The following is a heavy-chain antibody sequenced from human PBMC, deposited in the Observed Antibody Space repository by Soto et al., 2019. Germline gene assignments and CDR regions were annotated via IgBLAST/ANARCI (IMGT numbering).Heavy chain of an antibody. J-gene: IGHJ6*02. Sequence: PSETLSLTCAVYGGSFSGYYWSWIRQPPGKGLEWIGEINHSGSTNYNPSLKSRVTISVDTSKNQFSLKLSSVTAADTAVYYCARLCYDFWSGSRYSYYYGMAVWGQGTTVT. CDR1: GGSFSGYY. D-gene: IGHD3-3*01. V-gene: IGHV4-34*01. CDR2: INHSGST. CDR3: ARLCYDFWSGSRYSYYYGMAV.